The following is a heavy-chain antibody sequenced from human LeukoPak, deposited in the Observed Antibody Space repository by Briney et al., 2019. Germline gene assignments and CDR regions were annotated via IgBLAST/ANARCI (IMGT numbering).Heavy chain of an antibody. D-gene: IGHD5-24*01. J-gene: IGHJ2*01. Sequence: SETLSLTCTVSGGSISSYYWSWIRQPPGKGLEWIGYIYYSGSTNYNPSLQSRVTISVDTSKNQLSLKLSSVTAADTAVYYCARSEMGVGWYFDLWGRGTLVTVSS. CDR1: GGSISSYY. CDR2: IYYSGST. V-gene: IGHV4-59*08. CDR3: ARSEMGVGWYFDL.